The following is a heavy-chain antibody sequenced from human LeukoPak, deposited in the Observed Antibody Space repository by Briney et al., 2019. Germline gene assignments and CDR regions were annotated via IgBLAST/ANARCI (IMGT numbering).Heavy chain of an antibody. J-gene: IGHJ4*02. D-gene: IGHD6-13*01. CDR2: ISGSGGST. CDR1: GFTFSSYA. CDR3: AKTPQIASSWEYYFDY. V-gene: IGHV3-23*01. Sequence: PGGSLGLSCAASGFTFSSYAMSWVRQAPGKGLEWVSAISGSGGSTYYADSVKGRFTISRDNSKNTLYLQLNSLRAEDTAVYYCAKTPQIASSWEYYFDYWGQGTLVTVSS.